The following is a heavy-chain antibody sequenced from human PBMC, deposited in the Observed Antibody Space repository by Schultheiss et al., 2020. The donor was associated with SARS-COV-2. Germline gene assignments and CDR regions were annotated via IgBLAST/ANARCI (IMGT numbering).Heavy chain of an antibody. CDR1: GLTFRTDT. CDR3: ARGEGSGWRHFDY. Sequence: GGSLRLSCAASGLTFRTDTMNWVRQAPGKGLEWVATISSGSRYMYYADSVEGRFIISRDNAKNSLYLQMNSLRSEDTAVYYCARGEGSGWRHFDYWGQGTLVTVSS. CDR2: ISSGSRYM. V-gene: IGHV3-21*01. J-gene: IGHJ4*02. D-gene: IGHD6-19*01.